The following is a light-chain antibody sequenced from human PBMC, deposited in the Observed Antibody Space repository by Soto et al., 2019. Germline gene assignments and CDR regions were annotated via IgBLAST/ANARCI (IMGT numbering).Light chain of an antibody. Sequence: QYALAQHASVSGSLGQSITISCTGTSSDVGGYNYVSWYQHHPGKAPKLMIYEVSNRPSGVSYRFSGSKSGNTASLTISGLQAEDEADYYCNSYTGSGIVFGTGTKVTVL. V-gene: IGLV2-14*01. CDR2: EVS. CDR3: NSYTGSGIV. J-gene: IGLJ1*01. CDR1: SSDVGGYNY.